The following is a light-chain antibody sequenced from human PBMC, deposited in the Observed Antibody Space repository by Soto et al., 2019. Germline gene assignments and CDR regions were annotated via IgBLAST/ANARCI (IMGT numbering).Light chain of an antibody. Sequence: QSALTQPASVSGSPGQSITISCTGTSSDVGGYNYVSWYHQHPGKAPKLMIYEVSHRPSGVSNRFSGSKSGNTASLAIAGLQAEDEGDYYCQSYDSSLSGYVFGTGTKLTVL. CDR1: SSDVGGYNY. CDR3: QSYDSSLSGYV. J-gene: IGLJ1*01. CDR2: EVS. V-gene: IGLV2-14*01.